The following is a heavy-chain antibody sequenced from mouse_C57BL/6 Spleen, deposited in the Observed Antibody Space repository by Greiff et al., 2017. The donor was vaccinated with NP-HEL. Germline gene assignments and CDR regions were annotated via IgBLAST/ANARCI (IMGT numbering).Heavy chain of an antibody. J-gene: IGHJ2*01. Sequence: VQLVESGAELVKPGASVKISCKASGYAFSSYWMNWVKQRPGKGLEWIGQIYPGDGDTNYNGKFKGKATLNADKSSSTAYMQLSSLTSEDSAVYFCARRGDWSQAYYFDYWGQGTTLTVSS. D-gene: IGHD6-1*01. CDR2: IYPGDGDT. CDR3: ARRGDWSQAYYFDY. CDR1: GYAFSSYW. V-gene: IGHV1-80*01.